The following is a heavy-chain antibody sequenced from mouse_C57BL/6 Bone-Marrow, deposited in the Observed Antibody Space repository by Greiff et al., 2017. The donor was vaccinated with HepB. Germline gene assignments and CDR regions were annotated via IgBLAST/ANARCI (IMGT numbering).Heavy chain of an antibody. Sequence: QVQLQQSGAELVRPGTSVKVSCKASGYAFTNYLIEWVNQRPGQGLEWIGVINPGSGGTNYNEKFKGKATLTADKSSSTAYIQLSSLTSEDSAVYFCARRGYSSGFAYWGQGTLVTVSA. CDR3: ARRGYSSGFAY. CDR1: GYAFTNYL. D-gene: IGHD3-2*02. V-gene: IGHV1-54*01. J-gene: IGHJ3*01. CDR2: INPGSGGT.